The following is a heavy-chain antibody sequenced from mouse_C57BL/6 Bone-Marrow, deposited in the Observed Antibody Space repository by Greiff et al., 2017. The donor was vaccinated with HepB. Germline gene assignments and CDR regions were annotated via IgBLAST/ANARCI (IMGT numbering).Heavy chain of an antibody. CDR2: IRLKSDNYAT. D-gene: IGHD1-1*01. Sequence: EVMLVESGGGLVQPGGSMKLSCVASGFTFSNYWMNWVRQSPEKGLEWVAQIRLKSDNYATHYAESVKGRFTISRDDSKSSVYLQMNNLRAEDTGIYYCTEYYYGSSYDAMDYWGQGTSVTVSS. J-gene: IGHJ4*01. CDR1: GFTFSNYW. CDR3: TEYYYGSSYDAMDY. V-gene: IGHV6-3*01.